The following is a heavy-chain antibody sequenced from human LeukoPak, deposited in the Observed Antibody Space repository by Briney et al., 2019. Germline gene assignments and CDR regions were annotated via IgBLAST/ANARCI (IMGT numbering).Heavy chain of an antibody. Sequence: SETLSLTCTVSGGSISSGSYYWSWIRQPAGKGLEWIGRIYTSGGTNYNPSLKSRVTISVDTSKNQFSLKLSSVTAADTAVYYCARGSRDFWSGPEDYYYYYMDVWGKGTTVTVSS. CDR1: GGSISSGSYY. J-gene: IGHJ6*03. D-gene: IGHD3-3*01. CDR3: ARGSRDFWSGPEDYYYYYMDV. CDR2: IYTSGGT. V-gene: IGHV4-61*02.